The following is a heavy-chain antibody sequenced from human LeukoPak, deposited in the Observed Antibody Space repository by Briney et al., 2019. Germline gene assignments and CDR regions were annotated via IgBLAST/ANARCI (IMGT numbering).Heavy chain of an antibody. CDR2: IYSGGST. D-gene: IGHD5-12*01. CDR1: GFTFSSYG. J-gene: IGHJ3*02. CDR3: ARSGYGVAFDI. V-gene: IGHV3-NL1*01. Sequence: GGSLRLSCAASGFTFSSYGMHWVRQAPGKGLEWVSVIYSGGSTYYADSVKGRFTISRDNSKNTLYLQMSSLRAEDTAVYYCARSGYGVAFDIWGQGTMVTVSS.